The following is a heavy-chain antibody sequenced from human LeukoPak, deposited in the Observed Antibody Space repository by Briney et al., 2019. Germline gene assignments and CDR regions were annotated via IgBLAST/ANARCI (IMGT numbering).Heavy chain of an antibody. CDR2: ISYDGGNI. V-gene: IGHV3-30*03. CDR3: ARDPLLFIDHQLSLRPFDY. CDR1: GFTFSSYA. Sequence: GGSLRLSCAASGFTFSSYAMSWVRQAPGKGLEWVAVISYDGGNISYTDSVKGRFTISRDNSKNTLYLQMNSLRAEDTAVYYCARDPLLFIDHQLSLRPFDYWGQGTLVTVSS. J-gene: IGHJ4*02. D-gene: IGHD2-2*01.